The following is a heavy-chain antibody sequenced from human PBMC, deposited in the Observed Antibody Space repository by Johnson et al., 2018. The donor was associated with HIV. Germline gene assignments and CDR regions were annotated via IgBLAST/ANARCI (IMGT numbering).Heavy chain of an antibody. CDR1: GFTFSDYY. D-gene: IGHD3-10*01. CDR3: ARDLYYGSGSSVAFDI. J-gene: IGHJ3*02. CDR2: ISSRGSTI. V-gene: IGHV3-11*04. Sequence: QVQLVESGGDLIQPGGSLRLSCAASGFTFSDYYMSWIRQAPGKGLEWVSYISSRGSTIYYADSVKGRFTISRDNAKNSLYLQMNSLRAEDTAVYYCARDLYYGSGSSVAFDIWGLGTMVTVSS.